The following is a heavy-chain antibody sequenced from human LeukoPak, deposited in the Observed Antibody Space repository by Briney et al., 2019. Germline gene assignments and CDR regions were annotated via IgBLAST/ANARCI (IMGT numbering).Heavy chain of an antibody. J-gene: IGHJ4*02. Sequence: SVKVSCKASGGTFSSYAISWVRQAPGQGLEWMGRIIPIFGTANYAQKFQGRVTITTDESTSTAYMELSSLRPEATAVYYCARASGVTMMVVVDYWGQGTLVTVSS. D-gene: IGHD3-22*01. CDR2: IIPIFGTA. CDR3: ARASGVTMMVVVDY. V-gene: IGHV1-69*05. CDR1: GGTFSSYA.